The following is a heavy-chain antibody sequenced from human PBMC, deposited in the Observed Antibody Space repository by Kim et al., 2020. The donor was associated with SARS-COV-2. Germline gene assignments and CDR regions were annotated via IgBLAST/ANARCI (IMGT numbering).Heavy chain of an antibody. D-gene: IGHD2-2*01. Sequence: GGSLRLSCTASGFTFSNYAMNWVRQVPGKGLEWVSNIGGSGERTNYADSVRGRFTISRDNSKNTLYLQMNSLRAEDTAVYYCAKSLPGSQHYKDVWGKG. J-gene: IGHJ6*03. V-gene: IGHV3-23*01. CDR1: GFTFSNYA. CDR3: AKSLPGSQHYKDV. CDR2: IGGSGERT.